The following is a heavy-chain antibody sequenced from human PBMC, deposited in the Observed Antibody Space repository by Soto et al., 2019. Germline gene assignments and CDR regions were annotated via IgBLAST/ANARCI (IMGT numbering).Heavy chain of an antibody. J-gene: IGHJ4*02. D-gene: IGHD3-22*01. Sequence: GGSLRLSCAASGFAFTQYSMHWDRQAPGKGLEWVAAMWYDGSLEYYSDSVQGRCTISRDNSKQTLCLQMNTLRAEYTAAFFFARATFYPESSGQYLNYWGQGALVTVSS. V-gene: IGHV3-33*01. CDR3: ARATFYPESSGQYLNY. CDR1: GFAFTQYS. CDR2: MWYDGSLE.